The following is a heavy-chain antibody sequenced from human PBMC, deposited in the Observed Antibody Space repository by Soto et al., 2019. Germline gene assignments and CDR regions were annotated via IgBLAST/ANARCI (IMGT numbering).Heavy chain of an antibody. V-gene: IGHV4-59*01. J-gene: IGHJ4*02. CDR1: GGSISGSY. Sequence: GTLSLTCSVSGGSISGSYWSWIRQSPGKGLEWLGYVYYTGSTNYSPSLRGRVSISVDTSKNEFSLRLSSVTAADTAVYFCARSVAVPGAHIDYWGQGTQVTVSS. CDR2: VYYTGST. CDR3: ARSVAVPGAHIDY. D-gene: IGHD6-19*01.